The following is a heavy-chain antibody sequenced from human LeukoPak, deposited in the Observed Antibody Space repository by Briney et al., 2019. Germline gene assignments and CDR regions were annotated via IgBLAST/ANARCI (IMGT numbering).Heavy chain of an antibody. CDR3: AKVGTFNWFDP. Sequence: HAGGSLRLSCAASGFTFSSYSMNWVRQAPGKGLEWVSAISGSGGSTYYADSVKGRFTISRNNSKNTLYLQMNSLRAEDTAVYYCAKVGTFNWFDPWGQGTLVTVSS. V-gene: IGHV3-23*01. D-gene: IGHD3-16*01. CDR1: GFTFSSYS. J-gene: IGHJ5*02. CDR2: ISGSGGST.